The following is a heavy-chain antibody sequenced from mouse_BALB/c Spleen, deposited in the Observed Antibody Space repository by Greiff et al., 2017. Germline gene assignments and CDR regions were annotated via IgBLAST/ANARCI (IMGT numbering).Heavy chain of an antibody. CDR3: ARWLGLKDAMDD. V-gene: IGHV14-3*02. Sequence: EVQLQQSGAELVKPGASVKLSCTASGFNIKDTYMHWVKQRPEQGLEWIGRIDPANGNTKYDPKFQGKATITADTSSNTAYLQLSSLTSEDTAVYYCARWLGLKDAMDDWGQGTSVTVSS. J-gene: IGHJ4*01. D-gene: IGHD3-1*01. CDR1: GFNIKDTY. CDR2: IDPANGNT.